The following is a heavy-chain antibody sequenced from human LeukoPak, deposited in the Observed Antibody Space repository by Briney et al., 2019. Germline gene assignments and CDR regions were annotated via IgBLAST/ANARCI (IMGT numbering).Heavy chain of an antibody. D-gene: IGHD5-12*01. Sequence: GGSLRLSCVASGFCFNNYAMNGVRQAPRKGLEWVSLIIGSSGSTFYADSVKGRFTISRDKSKNTLYLQMNSLRAEDTAVYYCAKWAYDYSEIAYFDYWGQGSLVTVSS. V-gene: IGHV3-23*01. J-gene: IGHJ4*02. CDR3: AKWAYDYSEIAYFDY. CDR1: GFCFNNYA. CDR2: IIGSSGST.